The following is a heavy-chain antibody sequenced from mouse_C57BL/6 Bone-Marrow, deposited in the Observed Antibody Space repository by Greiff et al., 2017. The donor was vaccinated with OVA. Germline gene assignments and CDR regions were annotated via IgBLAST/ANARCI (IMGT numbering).Heavy chain of an antibody. J-gene: IGHJ1*03. CDR1: EYEFPSHD. V-gene: IGHV5-2*01. CDR3: ARLDRNWYFDV. Sequence: DVKLVESGGGLVQPGASLKLSCESNEYEFPSHDMSWVRKTPEKRLELVAAINSDGGSTYYPDTMERRFIISRDNTKKTLYLQMSSLRSEDTALYYCARLDRNWYFDVWGTGTTVTVSS. CDR2: INSDGGST.